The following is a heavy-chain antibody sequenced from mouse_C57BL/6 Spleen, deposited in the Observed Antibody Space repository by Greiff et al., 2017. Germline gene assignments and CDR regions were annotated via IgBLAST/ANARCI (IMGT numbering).Heavy chain of an antibody. J-gene: IGHJ1*03. CDR2: ISYDGSN. D-gene: IGHD1-1*01. V-gene: IGHV3-6*01. Sequence: EVQLQQSGPGLVKPSQSLSLTCSVTGYSITSGYYWNWIRQFPGNKLEWMGYISYDGSNHYNPSLKNRISITRDTSKNQFFLKLNSVTTEDTATYYCAREEDYGSSFYWYFDVWGTGTTVTVSS. CDR3: AREEDYGSSFYWYFDV. CDR1: GYSITSGYY.